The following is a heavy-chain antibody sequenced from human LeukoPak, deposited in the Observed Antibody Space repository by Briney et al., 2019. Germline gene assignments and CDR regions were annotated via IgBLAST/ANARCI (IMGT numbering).Heavy chain of an antibody. CDR1: GFTFSSYW. J-gene: IGHJ5*02. V-gene: IGHV3-7*01. CDR2: IKQDGSEK. D-gene: IGHD3-3*01. CDR3: ARVLDYDFWSGYSNWFDP. Sequence: GGSLRLSCAASGFTFSSYWMHWVRQAPGKGLEWVANIKQDGSEKYYVDSVKGRFTISRDNAKNSLYLQMNSLRAEDTAVYYCARVLDYDFWSGYSNWFDPWGQGTLVTVSS.